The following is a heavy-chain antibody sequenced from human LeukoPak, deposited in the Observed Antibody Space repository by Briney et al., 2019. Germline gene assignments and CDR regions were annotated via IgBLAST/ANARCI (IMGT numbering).Heavy chain of an antibody. J-gene: IGHJ4*02. CDR3: AREVAAAGTMYYFDY. CDR1: GGSISSSSYY. V-gene: IGHV4-39*07. CDR2: IYYSGST. Sequence: SETLSLTCTVSGGSISSSSYYWGWIRQPPGKGLEWIGSIYYSGSTYYNPSLKSRVTISVDTSKNQFSLKLSSVTAADTAVYYCAREVAAAGTMYYFDYWGQGTLVTVSS. D-gene: IGHD6-13*01.